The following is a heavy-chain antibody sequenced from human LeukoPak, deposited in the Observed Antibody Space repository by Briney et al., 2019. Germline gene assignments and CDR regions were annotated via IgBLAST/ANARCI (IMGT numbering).Heavy chain of an antibody. Sequence: ASVKVSCKVSGYTLTELSMHWVRQAPGKGLEWMGGFDPEDGETIYAQKFQGRVTMTEDTSTDTAYMELSSLRSEDTAVYYCATLYYDYVWGSYHPPLWGQGTLVTVSS. CDR3: ATLYYDYVWGSYHPPL. V-gene: IGHV1-24*01. CDR2: FDPEDGET. J-gene: IGHJ4*02. CDR1: GYTLTELS. D-gene: IGHD3-16*01.